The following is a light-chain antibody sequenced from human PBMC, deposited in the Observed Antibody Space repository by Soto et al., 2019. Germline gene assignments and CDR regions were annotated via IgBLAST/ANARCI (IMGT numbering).Light chain of an antibody. CDR2: GAS. CDR3: QQYGSPPFT. J-gene: IGKJ5*01. Sequence: EIVLTQSPGTLSLSPGERATLSCRASQSVSSSYLAWNQQKPGQAPRLLIYGASSRATGIPDRFSGSGSGTDFTLTISRLEPEDFAVYYCQQYGSPPFTFGRGTRLELK. V-gene: IGKV3-20*01. CDR1: QSVSSSY.